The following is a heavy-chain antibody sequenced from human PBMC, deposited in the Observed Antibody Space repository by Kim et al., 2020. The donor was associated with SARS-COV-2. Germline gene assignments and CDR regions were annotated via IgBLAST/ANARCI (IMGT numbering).Heavy chain of an antibody. J-gene: IGHJ4*02. CDR3: ATRGLGELSFTSTHYYFDY. D-gene: IGHD3-16*02. CDR1: GYTFTSYA. V-gene: IGHV1-3*01. Sequence: ASVKVSCKASGYTFTSYAMHWVRQAPGQRLEWMGWINAGNGNTKYSQKFQGRVTITRDTSASTAYMELSSLRSEDTTVYYCATRGLGELSFTSTHYYFDYWGQGTLVTVSS. CDR2: INAGNGNT.